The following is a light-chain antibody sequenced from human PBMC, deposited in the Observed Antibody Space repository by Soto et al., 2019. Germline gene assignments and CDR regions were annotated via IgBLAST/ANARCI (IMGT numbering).Light chain of an antibody. CDR3: AAWDGSLNHIL. CDR1: SSNMGSNT. Sequence: QSVLTQPPSASGTPGQGVAISFSGSSSNMGSNTVNWYQHLPGTAPQLLIYNDNQRPSGVPDRFFGSKSGTSASLAITGLQSEDEADYYCAAWDGSLNHILFGGGTKLTVL. J-gene: IGLJ2*01. V-gene: IGLV1-44*01. CDR2: NDN.